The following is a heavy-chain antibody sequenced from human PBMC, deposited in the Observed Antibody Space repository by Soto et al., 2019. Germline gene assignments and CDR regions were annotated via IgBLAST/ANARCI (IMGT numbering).Heavy chain of an antibody. J-gene: IGHJ6*02. V-gene: IGHV4-30-2*01. CDR1: GGSISSGGYS. D-gene: IGHD2-2*01. CDR3: ARVVPAAIDYYYYGMDV. CDR2: IYHSGST. Sequence: QLQLQESGSGLVKPSQTLSLTCAVSGGSISSGGYSWSWIRQPPGKGLEWIGYIYHSGSTYYNPSLKSRVTISVDRSKNQFSLKLSSVTAADTAVYYCARVVPAAIDYYYYGMDVWGQGTTVTVSS.